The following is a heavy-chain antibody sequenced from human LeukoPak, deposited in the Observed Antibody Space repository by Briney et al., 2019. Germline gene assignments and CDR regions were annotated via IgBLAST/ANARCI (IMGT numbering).Heavy chain of an antibody. CDR3: TRDIRSHYFDY. J-gene: IGHJ4*02. CDR2: INSDGIST. Sequence: PGGSLRLSCAASGFTFSNYWMHWVRQAPGKGLVWVSRINSDGISTGYADSVKGRFTVSRDNAKKTLYLQMNSLRAEDTAVYYCTRDIRSHYFDYWGQGTLVTVSS. V-gene: IGHV3-74*01. CDR1: GFTFSNYW.